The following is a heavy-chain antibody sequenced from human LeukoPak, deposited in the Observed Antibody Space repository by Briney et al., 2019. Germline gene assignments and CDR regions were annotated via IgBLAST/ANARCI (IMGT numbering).Heavy chain of an antibody. J-gene: IGHJ4*02. Sequence: SETLSLTCAIYGASLSDYWWSWVRQPPGAGLEWIGEVTDGGYTNYKSSLKSRVSISVDMAKNQFSLKLSSVTAADTAVYYCARGDYFDTSGLYGYWGQGTLVTVSS. D-gene: IGHD3-22*01. CDR3: ARGDYFDTSGLYGY. V-gene: IGHV4-34*01. CDR2: VTDGGYT. CDR1: GASLSDYW.